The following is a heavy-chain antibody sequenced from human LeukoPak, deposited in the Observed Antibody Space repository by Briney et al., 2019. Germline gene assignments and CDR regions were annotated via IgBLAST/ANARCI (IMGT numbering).Heavy chain of an antibody. J-gene: IGHJ4*02. Sequence: GGSLRLSCAASGFTFSSYAMSWVRQAPGKGLEWVSAISGSSGSTYYADSVKGRFTISRDNSKNTLFLQMNSLRAGDTAVYYCAKGGPRDDYNYVRYWGQGTLVTVSS. CDR1: GFTFSSYA. CDR2: ISGSSGST. V-gene: IGHV3-23*01. D-gene: IGHD5-24*01. CDR3: AKGGPRDDYNYVRY.